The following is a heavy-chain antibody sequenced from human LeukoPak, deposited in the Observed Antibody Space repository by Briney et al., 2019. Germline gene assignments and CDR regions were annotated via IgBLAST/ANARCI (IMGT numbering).Heavy chain of an antibody. J-gene: IGHJ3*02. V-gene: IGHV3-30*18. CDR3: AKLGSPDAFDI. D-gene: IGHD7-27*01. Sequence: GGSLRLSCAASGFTFSSYGMHWVRQAPGKGLEWVAVIPYDGSNKYYADSVKGRFTISRDNSKNTLYLQMNSLRAEDTAVYYCAKLGSPDAFDIWGQGTMVTVSS. CDR1: GFTFSSYG. CDR2: IPYDGSNK.